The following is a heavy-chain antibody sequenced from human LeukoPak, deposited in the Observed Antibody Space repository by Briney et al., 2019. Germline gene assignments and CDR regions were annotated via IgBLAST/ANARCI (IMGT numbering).Heavy chain of an antibody. CDR2: ISSSSSYI. D-gene: IGHD4/OR15-4a*01. V-gene: IGHV3-21*04. Sequence: GGSLRLSCAASGFTLSTYSMNWVRQAPGKGLEWVSSISSSSSYIYYADSVKGRFTISRDNAKNSLFLQMNSLRAEDTAVYYCARRAGAYSHPYDYWGQGTLVTVSS. CDR1: GFTLSTYS. J-gene: IGHJ4*02. CDR3: ARRAGAYSHPYDY.